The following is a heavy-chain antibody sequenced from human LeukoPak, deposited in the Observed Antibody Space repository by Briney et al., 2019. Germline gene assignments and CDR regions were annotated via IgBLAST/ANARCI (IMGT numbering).Heavy chain of an antibody. CDR1: GYTFTSYG. D-gene: IGHD6-13*01. CDR3: ARDTAAAGTGDNWFDP. J-gene: IGHJ5*02. Sequence: SVKVSCKASGYTFTSYGISWVRQAPGQGLEWMGWISAYNDTNYAQKLQGRVTMTTDTSTSTAYMELRSLRSDDTAVYYCARDTAAAGTGDNWFDPWGQGTLVTVSS. CDR2: ISAYNDT. V-gene: IGHV1-18*01.